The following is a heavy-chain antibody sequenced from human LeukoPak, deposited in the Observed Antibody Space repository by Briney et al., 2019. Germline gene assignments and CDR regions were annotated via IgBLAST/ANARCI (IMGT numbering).Heavy chain of an antibody. D-gene: IGHD2-2*02. V-gene: IGHV4-39*01. J-gene: IGHJ6*03. CDR3: ASVGLPAAIRHYYYYYMDV. Sequence: PSETLSLTCTVSGDSINTRNYYWDWIRQPPGKGLEWIGSIYYYGGSIYYNPSLKSRVTISADTSKNQFSLKLNSVTAADTAVYYCASVGLPAAIRHYYYYYMDVWGKGTTVTVSS. CDR2: IYYYGGSI. CDR1: GDSINTRNYY.